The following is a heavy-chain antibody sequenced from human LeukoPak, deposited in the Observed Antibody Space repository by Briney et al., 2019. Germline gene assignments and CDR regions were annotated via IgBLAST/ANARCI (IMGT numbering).Heavy chain of an antibody. Sequence: GESLRLSCAASGFTFRSYWMSWVRQAPGKGLEWVANIKLDGTEKFYVDCVKGRFTVSSDNAKHSLYLQMNSLRAEDTALYYCARLFCSSFRCYAFDYWGQGALVTVSS. CDR1: GFTFRSYW. CDR2: IKLDGTEK. CDR3: ARLFCSSFRCYAFDY. J-gene: IGHJ4*02. V-gene: IGHV3-7*03. D-gene: IGHD2-2*01.